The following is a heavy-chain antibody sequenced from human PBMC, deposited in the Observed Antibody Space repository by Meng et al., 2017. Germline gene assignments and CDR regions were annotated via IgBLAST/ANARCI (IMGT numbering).Heavy chain of an antibody. CDR1: GFTFSSYW. Sequence: GESLKISCAASGFTFSSYWMSWVRQAPGKGLEWVANIKQYGSEKYYVDSVKGRFTISRDNAKNTLYLQMNSLRAEDMALYYRARSEPYYYYGMDVWGQGTTVTVSS. CDR2: IKQYGSEK. CDR3: ARSEPYYYYGMDV. V-gene: IGHV3-7*01. J-gene: IGHJ6*02.